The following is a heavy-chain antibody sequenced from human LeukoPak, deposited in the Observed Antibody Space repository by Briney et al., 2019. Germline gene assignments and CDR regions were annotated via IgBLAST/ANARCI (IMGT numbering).Heavy chain of an antibody. CDR2: IYYSGST. CDR1: GGSISSSSYY. Sequence: SETLSLTCTVSGGSISSSSYYWGWIRQPPGKGLEWIGSIYYSGSTYYNPSLKSRVTISVDTSKNQFSLKLSSVTAADTAVYYCARHYRSSSSSDYWGQGTLVTVSS. D-gene: IGHD6-6*01. J-gene: IGHJ4*02. CDR3: ARHYRSSSSSDY. V-gene: IGHV4-39*01.